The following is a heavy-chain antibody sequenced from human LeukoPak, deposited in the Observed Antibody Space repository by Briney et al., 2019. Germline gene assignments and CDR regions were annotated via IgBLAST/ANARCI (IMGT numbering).Heavy chain of an antibody. D-gene: IGHD7-27*01. J-gene: IGHJ3*02. CDR1: GGTFSSYA. Sequence: ASVKVSCKASGGTFSSYAISWVRQAPGQGLEWMGIINPSGGSTSYAQKFQGRVTMTRDTSTSTVYMELSSLRSEDTAVYYCASALGPLVAFDIWGQGTMVTVSS. CDR2: INPSGGST. CDR3: ASALGPLVAFDI. V-gene: IGHV1-46*01.